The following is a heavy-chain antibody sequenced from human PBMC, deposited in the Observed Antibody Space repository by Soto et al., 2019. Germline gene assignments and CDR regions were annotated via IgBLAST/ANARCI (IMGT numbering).Heavy chain of an antibody. CDR1: GYTFTSND. CDR3: ARVVSRGHSDY. D-gene: IGHD2-2*01. CDR2: MNPNSGNT. V-gene: IGHV1-8*01. Sequence: QVQLVQSGAEVKKPGASVKVSCKASGYTFTSNDINWVRQATGQGLEWMGWMNPNSGNTGYAQKFQGRVTMTRKTSITTAYMELSSLGSQDTAIYYCARVVSRGHSDYWGQGTLVTVSS. J-gene: IGHJ4*02.